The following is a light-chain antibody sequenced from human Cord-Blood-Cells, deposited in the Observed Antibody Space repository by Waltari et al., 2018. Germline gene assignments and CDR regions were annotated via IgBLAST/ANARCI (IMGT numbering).Light chain of an antibody. CDR2: DVS. Sequence: QSALTQPPSVSGSPGQSITLSCTGPSSDVGGYNYVSWYQQHPGKAPKLMIYDVSNRPSGVSNRFSGSKSGNTASLTISGLQAEDEADYYCSSYTSSSTYVFGTGTKVTVL. V-gene: IGLV2-14*01. CDR1: SSDVGGYNY. CDR3: SSYTSSSTYV. J-gene: IGLJ1*01.